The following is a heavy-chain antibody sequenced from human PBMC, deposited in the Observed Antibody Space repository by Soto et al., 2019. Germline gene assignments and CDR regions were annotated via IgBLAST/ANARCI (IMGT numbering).Heavy chain of an antibody. CDR3: ATYPYGGPIVRDY. CDR1: GYIVTKLS. J-gene: IGHJ4*02. Sequence: ASVKVSCKVYGYIVTKLSMHWVRQAPGKGLEWMGGFDPEHGETMYSKSFQGRVTLTEDTSSDTAYMELSSLRSDDTAVYCCATYPYGGPIVRDYWGQGTLVTVS. V-gene: IGHV1-24*01. CDR2: FDPEHGET. D-gene: IGHD3-16*01.